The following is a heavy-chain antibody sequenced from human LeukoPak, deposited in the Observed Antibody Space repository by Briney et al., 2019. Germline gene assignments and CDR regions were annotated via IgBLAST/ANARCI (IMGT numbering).Heavy chain of an antibody. D-gene: IGHD3-10*01. CDR3: ARLRGSLNYFDF. CDR2: IYYSGST. V-gene: IGHV4-59*08. CDR1: GGSISSYY. Sequence: PSETLSLTCTVSGGSISSYYWSWIRQPPGKGLEWIGYIYYSGSTNYNPSLKSRVTILVDTSKNQFSLKLSSVTAADTAVYYCARLRGSLNYFDFWGQGTLVTVSS. J-gene: IGHJ4*02.